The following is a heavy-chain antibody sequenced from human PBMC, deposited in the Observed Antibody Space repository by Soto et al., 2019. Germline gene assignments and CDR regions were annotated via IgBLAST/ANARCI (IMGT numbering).Heavy chain of an antibody. V-gene: IGHV3-33*01. Sequence: QVQLVESGGGVVQPGRSLSLSCGASGFTFSSYGMHWVRQAPGKGLEWVAVIWYDGSNKYYADSVKGRFTISRDNSKKTLYLQMNSLRAEDTAVYFCARVRGRFYGSGSYDGVDVWGQGTTVTVSS. CDR1: GFTFSSYG. CDR2: IWYDGSNK. D-gene: IGHD3-10*01. J-gene: IGHJ6*02. CDR3: ARVRGRFYGSGSYDGVDV.